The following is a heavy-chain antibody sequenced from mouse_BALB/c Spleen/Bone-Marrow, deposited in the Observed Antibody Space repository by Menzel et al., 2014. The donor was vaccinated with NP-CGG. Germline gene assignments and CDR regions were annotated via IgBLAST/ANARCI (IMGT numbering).Heavy chain of an antibody. CDR3: AKSGYGSFDY. CDR2: INPSNGGT. D-gene: IGHD1-1*01. CDR1: GYTFTSYY. Sequence: VQLQQSGAELVKPGASVKLSCKASGYTFTSYYMYWVKQRPGQGLEWFGEINPSNGGTNFNEKFKNKATLTVDKSSSTAYMQLSSLTSEASAVYFCAKSGYGSFDYWGQGTTLTVSS. V-gene: IGHV1S81*02. J-gene: IGHJ2*01.